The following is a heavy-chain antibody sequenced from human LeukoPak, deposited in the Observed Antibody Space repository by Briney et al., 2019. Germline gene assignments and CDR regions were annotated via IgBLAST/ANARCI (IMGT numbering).Heavy chain of an antibody. CDR2: ISGSGGST. CDR3: ARDPGTTTYYGMDV. V-gene: IGHV3-23*01. CDR1: GFTFSSYA. Sequence: GGSLRLSCAASGFTFSSYAMSWVRQAPGKGLEWVSAISGSGGSTYYADSVKGRFTISRDNSKNTLYLQMNSLRAEDTAVYYCARDPGTTTYYGMDVWGQGTTVTVSS. J-gene: IGHJ6*02. D-gene: IGHD4-17*01.